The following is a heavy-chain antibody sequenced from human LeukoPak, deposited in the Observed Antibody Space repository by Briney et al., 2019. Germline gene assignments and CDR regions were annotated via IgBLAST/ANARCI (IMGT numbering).Heavy chain of an antibody. CDR1: GYTFTGYY. D-gene: IGHD1-26*01. V-gene: IGHV1-46*01. CDR2: INPSGGST. CDR3: ARDPVGGSYSNTFDY. Sequence: ASVKVSCKASGYTFTGYYMHWVRQAPGQGLEWMGIINPSGGSTSYSQKFQGRVTMTRDTSTSTVYMELSSLRSEDTAVYYCARDPVGGSYSNTFDYWGQGSLVTVSS. J-gene: IGHJ4*02.